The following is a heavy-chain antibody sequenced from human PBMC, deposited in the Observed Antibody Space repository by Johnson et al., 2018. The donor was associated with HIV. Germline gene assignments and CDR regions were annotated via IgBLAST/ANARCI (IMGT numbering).Heavy chain of an antibody. D-gene: IGHD6-19*01. V-gene: IGHV3-30*03. CDR1: GLSFSNFG. CDR2: ISFDGNLK. J-gene: IGHJ3*02. Sequence: QVQLVESGGGVVQPGKSLTLSCVGSGLSFSNFGIHWVRQAPGKGPEWVAVISFDGNLKKYADSVKGRFTISRDNSKNTLYLQMNSLRAEDTAVYYCARVRRSGWYDNDAFDIWGQGTMVTVSS. CDR3: ARVRRSGWYDNDAFDI.